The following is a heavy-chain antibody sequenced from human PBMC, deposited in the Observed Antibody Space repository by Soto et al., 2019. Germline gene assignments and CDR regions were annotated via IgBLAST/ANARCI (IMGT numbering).Heavy chain of an antibody. V-gene: IGHV3-33*01. Sequence: QVQLVESGGGVVQPGRSLRLSCAASGFTFSSYGMHWVRQAPGKGLEWVAVIWYDGSNKYYADSVKGRFTISRDNSKNTLYLQMNSLRAEDTAVYYCARETGLRDGKRLDYWGQGTLVTVSS. J-gene: IGHJ4*02. CDR3: ARETGLRDGKRLDY. CDR2: IWYDGSNK. CDR1: GFTFSSYG. D-gene: IGHD2-21*01.